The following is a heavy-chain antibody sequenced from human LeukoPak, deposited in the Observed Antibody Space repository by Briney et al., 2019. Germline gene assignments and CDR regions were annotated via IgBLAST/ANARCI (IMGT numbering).Heavy chain of an antibody. D-gene: IGHD2-15*01. CDR2: IIPILGIA. V-gene: IGHV1-69*04. CDR3: ARASLNTPYFDY. Sequence: SVKVSCKASGGTFSSYAISWVRQAPGQGLEWRGRIIPILGIANYAQKFQGRVTITADKSTSTAYMELSSLRSEDTAVYYCARASLNTPYFDYWGQGTLVTVSS. CDR1: GGTFSSYA. J-gene: IGHJ4*02.